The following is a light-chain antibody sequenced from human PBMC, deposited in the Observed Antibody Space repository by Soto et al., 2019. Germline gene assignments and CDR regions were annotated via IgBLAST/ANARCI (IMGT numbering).Light chain of an antibody. Sequence: EIVMTQSPATLSVSPRERATISCRASQSVSSNLAWYQQKPGQAPRLLIYGASTRSTGIPARFSGSGSGTEFTLTISSLQSEDFAVYYCQQYNNWPPLTFGQGTRLEIK. J-gene: IGKJ5*01. CDR2: GAS. CDR1: QSVSSN. V-gene: IGKV3-15*01. CDR3: QQYNNWPPLT.